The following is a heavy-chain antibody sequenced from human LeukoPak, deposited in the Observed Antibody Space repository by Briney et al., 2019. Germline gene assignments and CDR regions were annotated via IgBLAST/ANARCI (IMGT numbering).Heavy chain of an antibody. Sequence: GGSLRLSCAASGFTLSDYYMSWIRQAPGKGLEWVSSISSSSSYIYYADSVKGRFTISRDNAKNSLYLQMNNLRAEDTAVYYCAREHRWARKNFDYWGQGTLVTVSS. J-gene: IGHJ4*02. CDR1: GFTLSDYY. V-gene: IGHV3-11*06. D-gene: IGHD5-24*01. CDR2: ISSSSSYI. CDR3: AREHRWARKNFDY.